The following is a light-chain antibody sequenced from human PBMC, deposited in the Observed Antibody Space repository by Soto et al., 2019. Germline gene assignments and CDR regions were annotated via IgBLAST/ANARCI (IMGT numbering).Light chain of an antibody. CDR1: SSDVGSYNL. CDR2: DVN. CDR3: CSYAGSSTWV. Sequence: QSALTQPASVSGSPGQSITISCTGTSSDVGSYNLVSWYQQHPGKAPKLVIYDVNKRPSGVSNPCPGSKSGNTASLTISGLQAEDQPYYYCCSYAGSSTWVFSGGTKLTVL. V-gene: IGLV2-23*02. J-gene: IGLJ3*02.